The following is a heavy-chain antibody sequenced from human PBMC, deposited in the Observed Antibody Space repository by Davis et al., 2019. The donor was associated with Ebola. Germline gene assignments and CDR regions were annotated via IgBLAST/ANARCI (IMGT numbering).Heavy chain of an antibody. CDR3: ARGLRGGMDV. CDR1: GGTFSSYA. Sequence: SVKVSCKASGGTFSSYAISWVRQAPGQGLEWMGRIIPILGTANYAQKFQGRVTITADKSTSTAYMELSSLRSEDTAVYYCARGLRGGMDVWGQGTTVTVSS. J-gene: IGHJ6*02. CDR2: IIPILGTA. V-gene: IGHV1-69*04.